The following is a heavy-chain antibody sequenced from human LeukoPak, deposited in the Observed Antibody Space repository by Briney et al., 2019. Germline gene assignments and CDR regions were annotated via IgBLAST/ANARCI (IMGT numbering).Heavy chain of an antibody. CDR2: IYYSGST. D-gene: IGHD6-6*01. Sequence: PSETLSLTCTVSGGSISSNTYYWGWIRQPPGKGLEWIGNIYYSGSTYYNPSLRSRVTISADTSKTQYSLKVSSVIAADTAVFYCATVSVRSSSGFDYWGQGTLVTVSS. V-gene: IGHV4-39*01. J-gene: IGHJ4*02. CDR3: ATVSVRSSSGFDY. CDR1: GGSISSNTYY.